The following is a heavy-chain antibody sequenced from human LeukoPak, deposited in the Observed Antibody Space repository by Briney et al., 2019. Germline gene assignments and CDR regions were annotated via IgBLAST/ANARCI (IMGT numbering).Heavy chain of an antibody. D-gene: IGHD6-19*01. CDR1: GFTFSSNW. CDR3: ARGNYNSGSYPDYFDY. V-gene: IGHV3-7*01. J-gene: IGHJ4*02. CDR2: IKPDGSQK. Sequence: PGGSLRLSCAASGFTFSSNWMSWVRQAPGKGLEWVANIKPDGSQKYYVDSVKGRFTVSRGNAKNSLRLQMNSLRAEDTAVFYCARGNYNSGSYPDYFDYWGQGALVTVSS.